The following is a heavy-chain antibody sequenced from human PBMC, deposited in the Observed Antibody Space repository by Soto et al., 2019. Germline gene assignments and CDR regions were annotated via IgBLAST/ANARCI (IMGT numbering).Heavy chain of an antibody. J-gene: IGHJ6*02. V-gene: IGHV2-70*01. CDR3: AREYSSGWYPPGDYYGMDV. CDR1: RFSLSTRGMC. D-gene: IGHD6-19*01. CDR2: IDWDDDK. Sequence: SRATPVNPTQTLTLTCTFSRFSLSTRGMCVSWIRQPPGKALEWLALIDWDDDKYYSTSLKTRLTISKDTPKNQVVLTMTNMDPVDTATYYCAREYSSGWYPPGDYYGMDVWGQGTTVTVS.